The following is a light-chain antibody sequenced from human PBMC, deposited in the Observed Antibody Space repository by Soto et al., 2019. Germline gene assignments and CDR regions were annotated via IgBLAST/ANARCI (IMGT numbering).Light chain of an antibody. CDR2: AAS. CDR1: QSVSRY. V-gene: IGKV3-11*01. Sequence: EIVLTQSPATLSLSPGERATLSCRASQSVSRYLAWYQQRPGQAPRLLIYAASTRATGIPARFIGSGSGTDVTLTITSLEPEDSAVYYCQQRSSWPPSFTFGPGTKVEIK. J-gene: IGKJ3*01. CDR3: QQRSSWPPSFT.